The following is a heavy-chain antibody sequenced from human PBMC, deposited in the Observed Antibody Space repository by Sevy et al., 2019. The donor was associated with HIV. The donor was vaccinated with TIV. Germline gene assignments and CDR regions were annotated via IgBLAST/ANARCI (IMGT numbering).Heavy chain of an antibody. CDR3: VRGTGYFGSFFDY. J-gene: IGHJ4*02. Sequence: SETLSLTCTVSGGSISGGGYYWRWIRQHPGQGLEWIGYIYFSGSTYYNPSLESRVTISVDTSKNQFSLKLSSVTAADTAVYYCVRGTGYFGSFFDYWGPGTLVTVSS. D-gene: IGHD3-10*01. CDR2: IYFSGST. V-gene: IGHV4-31*03. CDR1: GGSISGGGYY.